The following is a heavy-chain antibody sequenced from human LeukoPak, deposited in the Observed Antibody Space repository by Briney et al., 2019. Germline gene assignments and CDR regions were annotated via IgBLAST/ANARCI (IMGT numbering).Heavy chain of an antibody. Sequence: SVKVSRKASGGTFSSYAISWVRQAPGQGLEWMGGIIPIFGTANYAQKFQGRVTITADESTSTAYMELSSLRSEDTAVYYCARASIFGVVIKTDYYYYYMDVWGKGTTVTVSS. CDR3: ARASIFGVVIKTDYYYYYMDV. CDR1: GGTFSSYA. V-gene: IGHV1-69*01. CDR2: IIPIFGTA. J-gene: IGHJ6*03. D-gene: IGHD3-3*01.